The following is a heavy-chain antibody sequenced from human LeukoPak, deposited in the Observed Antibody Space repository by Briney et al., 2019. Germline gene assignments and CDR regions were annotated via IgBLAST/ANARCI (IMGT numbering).Heavy chain of an antibody. CDR1: GGSSSSYY. Sequence: PSETLSLTCSVSGGSSSSYYWNWIRQPPGEGLEWIGYVHYGGSTNYNPSLKSRVTISVDTSKNQFSLKLSSVTAADSAVYYCATAGYSRSRFDYWGQGTLVTVSS. J-gene: IGHJ4*02. V-gene: IGHV4-59*01. D-gene: IGHD6-13*01. CDR2: VHYGGST. CDR3: ATAGYSRSRFDY.